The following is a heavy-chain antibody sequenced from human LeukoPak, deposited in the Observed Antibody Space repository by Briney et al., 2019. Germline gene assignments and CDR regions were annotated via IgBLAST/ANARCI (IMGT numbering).Heavy chain of an antibody. V-gene: IGHV3-7*01. Sequence: GGSLRLSCAASGFTFSSYWMSWVRQAPGKGLEWVANIKQDGSEKYYVDSVKGRFTISRDNAKNSLYLQMNSLRAEDTAVYYCARDVVLRGLVFYYYGMDVWGQGTTVTVSS. CDR1: GFTFSSYW. CDR3: ARDVVLRGLVFYYYGMDV. D-gene: IGHD2-15*01. CDR2: IKQDGSEK. J-gene: IGHJ6*02.